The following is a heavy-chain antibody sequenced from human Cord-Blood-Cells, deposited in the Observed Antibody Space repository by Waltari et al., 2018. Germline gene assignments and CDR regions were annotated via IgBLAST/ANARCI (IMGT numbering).Heavy chain of an antibody. CDR1: GYSISSGYY. D-gene: IGHD3-22*01. Sequence: QVQLQESGPGLVKPSETLSLTCAVSGYSISSGYYWGWTRQPPGQGLEWIGSIYHSGSTYYNPSLKSRVTISVDTSKNQFSLKLSSVTAADTAVYYCVRDGPLYYYDSSGYSGAFDIWGQGTMVTVSS. J-gene: IGHJ3*02. CDR2: IYHSGST. CDR3: VRDGPLYYYDSSGYSGAFDI. V-gene: IGHV4-38-2*02.